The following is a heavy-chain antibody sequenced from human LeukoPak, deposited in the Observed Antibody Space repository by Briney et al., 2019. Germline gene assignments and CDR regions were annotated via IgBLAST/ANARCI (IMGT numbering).Heavy chain of an antibody. V-gene: IGHV4-38-2*02. Sequence: SETLSLTCTVSGYSISSGYYWGWIRQPPGKGLEWIGSIHHSGSTYYNPSLKSRVTISVDTSKNQFSLKLSSVTAADTAVYYCARGRADFWSGYYKQFDYWGQGTLVTVSS. CDR1: GYSISSGYY. D-gene: IGHD3-3*01. CDR2: IHHSGST. J-gene: IGHJ4*02. CDR3: ARGRADFWSGYYKQFDY.